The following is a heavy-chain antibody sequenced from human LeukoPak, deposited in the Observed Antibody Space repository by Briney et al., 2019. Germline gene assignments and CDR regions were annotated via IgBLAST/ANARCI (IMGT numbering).Heavy chain of an antibody. CDR1: GGSVSSGASD. V-gene: IGHV4-31*03. D-gene: IGHD3-22*01. CDR2: INHSGST. CDR3: ARAARQGFTMIVVPFFYFDL. J-gene: IGHJ2*01. Sequence: PSQTLSLTCTVSGGSVSSGASDWGWIRQHPKRGLEWVGYINHSGSTYYNPSLGSRVTMSVDTSKNQFSLKLSSVTAADSAVYYCARAARQGFTMIVVPFFYFDLWGRGTLVTVSS.